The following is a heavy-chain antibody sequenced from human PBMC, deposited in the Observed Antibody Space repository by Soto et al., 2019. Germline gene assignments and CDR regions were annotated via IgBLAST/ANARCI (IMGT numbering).Heavy chain of an antibody. CDR3: ASPRRSYYYSEQPSGDYYYYGMDV. D-gene: IGHD3-10*01. Sequence: QVQLVQSGAEVKKPGASVKVSCKASGYTFTSYGISWVRQAPGQGLEWMGWISAYNGNTNYAQKLQGRVTMTTDTSTSTAYMELRSLRSDDTAVYYCASPRRSYYYSEQPSGDYYYYGMDVWGQGTTVTVSS. V-gene: IGHV1-18*01. J-gene: IGHJ6*02. CDR1: GYTFTSYG. CDR2: ISAYNGNT.